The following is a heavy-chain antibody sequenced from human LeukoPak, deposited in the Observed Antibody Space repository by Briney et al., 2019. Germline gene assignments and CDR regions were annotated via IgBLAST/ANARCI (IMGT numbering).Heavy chain of an antibody. CDR2: IIPIFGTA. Sequence: SVKVSCKASGGTFSSYAISWVRQAPGQGLEWMGGIIPIFGTANYAQKFQGRVTITADESTSTAYMELSSLRAEDTAVYYCARCPGGYYGYYFDYWGQGTLVTVSS. CDR1: GGTFSSYA. J-gene: IGHJ4*02. CDR3: ARCPGGYYGYYFDY. D-gene: IGHD3-22*01. V-gene: IGHV1-69*13.